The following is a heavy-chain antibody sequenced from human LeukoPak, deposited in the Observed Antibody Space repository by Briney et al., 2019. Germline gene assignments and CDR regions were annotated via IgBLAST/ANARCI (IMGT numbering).Heavy chain of an antibody. V-gene: IGHV3-9*01. CDR3: AKDTGLRPNGLGAFDI. CDR1: GFTFDDYA. D-gene: IGHD5-12*01. J-gene: IGHJ3*02. Sequence: GGFLRLSCGASGFTFDDYAMPWVRQAPGKGLEWVSGISWNSGSIGYADSVKRRFTISRDNAKNSLYLQMNSLRAEDTALYYCAKDTGLRPNGLGAFDIWGQGTMVTVSS. CDR2: ISWNSGSI.